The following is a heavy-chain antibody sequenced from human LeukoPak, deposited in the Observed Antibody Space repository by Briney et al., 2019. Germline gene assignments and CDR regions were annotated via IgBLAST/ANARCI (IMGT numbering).Heavy chain of an antibody. CDR1: GFTFSSYW. D-gene: IGHD2-2*01. V-gene: IGHV3-7*01. J-gene: IGHJ4*02. CDR2: IKQDGSEK. CDR3: ARDFRVEHIVVVPAAMPANSSSWPLDY. Sequence: GGSLRLSCAASGFTFSSYWMSWVRQAPGKGLEWVANIKQDGSEKYYVDSVKGRFTISRDNAKNSLYLQMNSLRAEDTAVYYCARDFRVEHIVVVPAAMPANSSSWPLDYWGQGTLSPSPQ.